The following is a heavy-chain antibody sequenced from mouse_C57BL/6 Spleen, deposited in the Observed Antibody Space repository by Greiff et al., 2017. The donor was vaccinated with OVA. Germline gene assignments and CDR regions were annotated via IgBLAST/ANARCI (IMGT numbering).Heavy chain of an antibody. CDR2: IRNKANGYTT. CDR1: GFTFTDYY. Sequence: DVHLVESGGGLVQPGGSLSLSCAASGFTFTDYYMSWVRQPPGKALEWLGFIRNKANGYTTEYSASVKGRFTISRDNSQSILYLQMNALRAEDSATYYCARLTGWFDYWGQGTTLTVSS. J-gene: IGHJ2*01. V-gene: IGHV7-3*01. D-gene: IGHD4-1*01. CDR3: ARLTGWFDY.